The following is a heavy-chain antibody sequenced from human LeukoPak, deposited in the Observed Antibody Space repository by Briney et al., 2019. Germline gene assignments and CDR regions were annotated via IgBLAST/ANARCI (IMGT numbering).Heavy chain of an antibody. V-gene: IGHV1-69*06. CDR2: IIPIFGTA. CDR1: GYTFTSYD. D-gene: IGHD5-18*01. CDR3: AGKRGYSYGYEDY. Sequence: SVKVSCKASGYTFTSYDINWVRQAPGQGLEWMGGIIPIFGTANYAQKFQGRVTITADKSTSTAYMELSSLRSEDTAVYYCAGKRGYSYGYEDYWGQGTLVTVSS. J-gene: IGHJ4*02.